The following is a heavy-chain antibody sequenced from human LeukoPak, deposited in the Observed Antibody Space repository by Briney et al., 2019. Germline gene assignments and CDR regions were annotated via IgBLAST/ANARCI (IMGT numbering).Heavy chain of an antibody. D-gene: IGHD4-23*01. CDR1: GFTFSSYA. V-gene: IGHV3-23*01. J-gene: IGHJ4*02. Sequence: GGSLRLSCEASGFTFSSYAMSWVRQAPGKGLAWVSVISSSADSTYYADSVKGRFTISRDNSKNTLYLQMNNLRAEDTAVYYCAKPLEKYTYGGNFDYWGQGILVTVSS. CDR3: AKPLEKYTYGGNFDY. CDR2: ISSSADST.